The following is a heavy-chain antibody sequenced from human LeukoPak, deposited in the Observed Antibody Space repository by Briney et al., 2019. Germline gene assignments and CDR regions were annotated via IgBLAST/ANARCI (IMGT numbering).Heavy chain of an antibody. V-gene: IGHV3-30*02. D-gene: IGHD6-13*01. CDR3: AKDPLYSSSWYFDY. CDR2: IRYDGSNK. Sequence: RSLRLSCAASGFTFSSYGMHWVRQAPGKGLEWVAFIRYDGSNKYYADSVKGRFTISRDNSKNTLYLQMNSLRAEDTAVYYCAKDPLYSSSWYFDYWGQGTLVTVSS. J-gene: IGHJ4*02. CDR1: GFTFSSYG.